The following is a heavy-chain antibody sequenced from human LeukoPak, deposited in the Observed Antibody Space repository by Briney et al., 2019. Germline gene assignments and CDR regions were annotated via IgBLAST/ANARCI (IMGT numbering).Heavy chain of an antibody. V-gene: IGHV3-23*01. CDR1: GFTFSSYA. CDR2: ISGSGGST. CDR3: AKASGSGSYLAEYYFDY. J-gene: IGHJ4*02. Sequence: GGSLRLSCAASGFTFSSYAMSWVRQVPGKGLEWVSAISGSGGSTYYADSVKGRFTISRYNSKNTLYLQMNSLRAEDTAVYYCAKASGSGSYLAEYYFDYWGQGTLVTVSS. D-gene: IGHD1-26*01.